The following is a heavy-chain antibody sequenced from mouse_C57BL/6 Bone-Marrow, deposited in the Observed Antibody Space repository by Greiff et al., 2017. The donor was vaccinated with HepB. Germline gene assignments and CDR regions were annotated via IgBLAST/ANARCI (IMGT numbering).Heavy chain of an antibody. V-gene: IGHV6-3*01. CDR3: TGANWDPYWYFDV. Sequence: EVKLMESGGGLVQPGGSMKLSCVASGFTFSNYWMNWVRQSPEKGLEWVAQIRLKSDNYATHYAESVKGRFTISRDDSKSSVYLQMNNLRAEDTGIYYCTGANWDPYWYFDVWGTGTTVTVSS. J-gene: IGHJ1*03. CDR1: GFTFSNYW. D-gene: IGHD4-1*02. CDR2: IRLKSDNYAT.